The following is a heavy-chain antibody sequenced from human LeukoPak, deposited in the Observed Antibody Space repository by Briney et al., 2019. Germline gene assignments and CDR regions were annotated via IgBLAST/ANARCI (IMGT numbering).Heavy chain of an antibody. CDR2: INTDGSRT. Sequence: GGSLRLSCAGSGFIFSNYWVHWVRQAPGKGLVWVSRINTDGSRTDYADSVKGRFTISRDNAKNTLYLQMNSLSAEDTAVYYCARSMGGSRDFWGQGTLVTVSP. D-gene: IGHD1-26*01. CDR3: ARSMGGSRDF. J-gene: IGHJ4*02. V-gene: IGHV3-74*01. CDR1: GFIFSNYW.